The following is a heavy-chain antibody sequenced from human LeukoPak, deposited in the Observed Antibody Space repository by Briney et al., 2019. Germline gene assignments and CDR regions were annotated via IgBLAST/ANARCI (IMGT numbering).Heavy chain of an antibody. CDR3: ARHSCRDGCPRYYYGMDV. Sequence: AASVKVSCKASGYTFTSYAMHWVRQAPGQRLEWMGWINAGNGNTKYSQKFQGRVTITRDTSASTAYMELSSLRSEDTAVYYCARHSCRDGCPRYYYGMDVWGQGTTVTVSS. J-gene: IGHJ6*02. D-gene: IGHD5-24*01. V-gene: IGHV1-3*01. CDR1: GYTFTSYA. CDR2: INAGNGNT.